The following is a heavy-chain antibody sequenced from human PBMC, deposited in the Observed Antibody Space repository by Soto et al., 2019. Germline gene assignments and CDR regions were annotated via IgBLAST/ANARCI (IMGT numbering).Heavy chain of an antibody. CDR1: GGSFSGYY. J-gene: IGHJ2*01. CDR2: INHSGST. D-gene: IGHD7-27*01. Sequence: QVQLQQWGAGLLKPSETLSLTCAVYGGSFSGYYWSWIRQPPGKGLEWIGEINHSGSTNYNPSLNSRVPISVDTSKNQFSLKRSTVTAADTAVDYCARGRATPRNWGYGLGTSWYFDLWGRGTLVTVSS. CDR3: ARGRATPRNWGYGLGTSWYFDL. V-gene: IGHV4-34*01.